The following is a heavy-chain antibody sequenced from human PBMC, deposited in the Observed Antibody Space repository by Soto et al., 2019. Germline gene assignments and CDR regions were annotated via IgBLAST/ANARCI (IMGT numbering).Heavy chain of an antibody. J-gene: IGHJ5*02. CDR2: IYYSTRTYYNPSGST. V-gene: IGHV4-39*01. Sequence: SETLSLTCSVSGDSISSDSYYWGWIRQPPGKGLGWIGRIYYSTRTYYNPSGSTYYNPSLKSRVSISIDTSKNHFSLKLSSVTATDTAVYYCVRHKDRNCFDPWGQGALVTVSS. CDR3: VRHKDRNCFDP. CDR1: GDSISSDSYY.